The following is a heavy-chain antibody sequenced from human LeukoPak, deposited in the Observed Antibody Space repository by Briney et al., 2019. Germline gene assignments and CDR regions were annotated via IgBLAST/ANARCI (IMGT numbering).Heavy chain of an antibody. CDR2: VNNDGTGT. J-gene: IGHJ4*02. Sequence: PGGSLRLSCAASGFTFCSYWMYWVRQAPEKGLVCISRVNNDGTGTIYADSVKGRFTISRDNAKNTVFLQLNSLRTEDTAVYYCARDRGGRTGLDDWGQGTLVTVSS. V-gene: IGHV3-74*01. CDR3: ARDRGGRTGLDD. D-gene: IGHD2-15*01. CDR1: GFTFCSYW.